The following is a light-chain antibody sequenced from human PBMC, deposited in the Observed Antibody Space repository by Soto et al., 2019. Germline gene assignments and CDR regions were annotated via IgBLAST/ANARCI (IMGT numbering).Light chain of an antibody. CDR2: GAS. V-gene: IGKV3-15*01. J-gene: IGKJ1*01. CDR3: QQYNNWPRT. Sequence: IVMTQSPATVSVSPGERATLSCRASQSVSSNLAWYQQKPGQTPRLLIYGASTRATGIPARFSGSGSGTEFTLTISSLQSEDFAVYYCQQYNNWPRTFGQGTKVEIK. CDR1: QSVSSN.